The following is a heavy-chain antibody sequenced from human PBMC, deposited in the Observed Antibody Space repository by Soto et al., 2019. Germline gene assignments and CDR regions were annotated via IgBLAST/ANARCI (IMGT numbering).Heavy chain of an antibody. V-gene: IGHV4-31*03. J-gene: IGHJ5*02. CDR1: GGSISSGGYY. CDR3: ARDRSSLVWFDP. D-gene: IGHD3-16*01. CDR2: IYYSGST. Sequence: QVQLQESGPRLVKPSQTLSLTCTVSGGSISSGGYYWSWIRQHPGKGLEWIGYIYYSGSTYYNPSLKSRVTISVDTSKNQFSLKLSSVTAADTAVYYCARDRSSLVWFDPWGQGTLVTVSS.